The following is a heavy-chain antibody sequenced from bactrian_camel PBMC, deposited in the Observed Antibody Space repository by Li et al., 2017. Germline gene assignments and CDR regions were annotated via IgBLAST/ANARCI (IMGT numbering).Heavy chain of an antibody. D-gene: IGHD1*01. CDR1: GNTNTGYC. CDR3: AAHSGALCGDWTRYNT. CDR2: ISSPVGTT. Sequence: VQLVESGGDSVEAGGSRRLSCVVSGNTNTGYCVAWFRQAPGKAREGVASISSPVGTTYYRDDSLKGRFTISLDCAKNTVYHEMYGLEPGDTAMYYCAAHSGALCGDWTRYNTWGQGTQVTVS. J-gene: IGHJ4*01. V-gene: IGHV3-2*01.